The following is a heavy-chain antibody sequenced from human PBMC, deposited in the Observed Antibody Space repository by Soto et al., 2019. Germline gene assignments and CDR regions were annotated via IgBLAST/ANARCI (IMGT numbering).Heavy chain of an antibody. D-gene: IGHD6-19*01. V-gene: IGHV3-33*01. CDR3: ARGLITGSHYSGGWYYFDS. Sequence: GGSLRLSCAASGFTFSSYGMHWVRQAPGKGLEWVAVIWYDGSNKYYADSVKGRFTISRDNSKNTLYLQMNSLRAEDTAVYYCARGLITGSHYSGGWYYFDSWGQGTQVTSPQ. CDR2: IWYDGSNK. J-gene: IGHJ4*02. CDR1: GFTFSSYG.